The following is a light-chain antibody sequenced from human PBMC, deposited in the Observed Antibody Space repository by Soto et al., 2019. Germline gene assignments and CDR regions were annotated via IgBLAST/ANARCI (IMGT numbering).Light chain of an antibody. V-gene: IGKV1-9*01. CDR2: AAS. CDR3: QQLWTYPLT. CDR1: QDVSRS. Sequence: DTQLTQSPSFLSASVGDRVTIACRASQDVSRSVGWYQQKPGTAPKLLISAASTLNSGVPSRFSGSGSGTDLNLTISSLQPEDFATYYCQQLWTYPLTFGGGTKV. J-gene: IGKJ4*01.